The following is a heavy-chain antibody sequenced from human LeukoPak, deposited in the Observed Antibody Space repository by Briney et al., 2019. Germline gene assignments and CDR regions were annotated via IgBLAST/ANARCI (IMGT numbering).Heavy chain of an antibody. CDR2: IYYSGST. D-gene: IGHD5-12*01. CDR3: ARGRRYNAFDI. Sequence: SETLSLTCTVSGGSISSSSYYWGWIRQPPGKGLEWIGSIYYSGSTYYNPSLKSRVTISVDTSKNQFSLKLSSVTAADTAVYYCARGRRYNAFDIWGQGTMVTVSS. V-gene: IGHV4-39*07. CDR1: GGSISSSSYY. J-gene: IGHJ3*02.